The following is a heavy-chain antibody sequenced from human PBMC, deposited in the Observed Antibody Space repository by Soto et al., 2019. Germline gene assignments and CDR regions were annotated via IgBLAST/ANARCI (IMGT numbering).Heavy chain of an antibody. D-gene: IGHD2-15*01. CDR2: ISAYNGNT. J-gene: IGHJ3*02. CDR1: GYTFTSYG. Sequence: ASVKVSCKASGYTFTSYGTSWVRQAPGQGLEWMGWISAYNGNTNYAQKLQGRVTMTTDTSTSTAYMELRSLRSDDTAVYYCARRYCSGGSCYSSDAFDIWGQGTMVTVSS. CDR3: ARRYCSGGSCYSSDAFDI. V-gene: IGHV1-18*01.